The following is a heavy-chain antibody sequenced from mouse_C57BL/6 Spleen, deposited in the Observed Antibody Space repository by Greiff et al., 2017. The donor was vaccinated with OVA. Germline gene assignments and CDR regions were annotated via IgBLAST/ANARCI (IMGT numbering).Heavy chain of an antibody. CDR3: ARAAVPYAMDY. Sequence: VQRVESGPGLVQPSQSLSITCTVSGFSLTSYGVHWVRQSPGKGLEWLGVIWSGGSTDYNAAFISRLIISKATSKSQVFFSMNRLPAYAPAIYYSARAAVPYAMDYWGQGTSVTVSS. D-gene: IGHD6-1*01. J-gene: IGHJ4*01. CDR1: GFSLTSYG. CDR2: IWSGGST. V-gene: IGHV2-2*01.